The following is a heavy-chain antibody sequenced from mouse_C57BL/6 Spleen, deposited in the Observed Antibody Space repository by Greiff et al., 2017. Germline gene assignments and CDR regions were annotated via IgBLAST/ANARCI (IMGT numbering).Heavy chain of an antibody. Sequence: QVQLQQSGAELVRPGTSVKVSCKASGYAFTNYLIEWVKQRPGQGLEWIGVINPGSGGTNYNEKFKGKATLSADKSSSTAYMQLSSLTSEDSAVYFCASGGTGTGDYWGQGTTLTVSS. D-gene: IGHD4-1*01. V-gene: IGHV1-54*01. J-gene: IGHJ2*01. CDR2: INPGSGGT. CDR3: ASGGTGTGDY. CDR1: GYAFTNYL.